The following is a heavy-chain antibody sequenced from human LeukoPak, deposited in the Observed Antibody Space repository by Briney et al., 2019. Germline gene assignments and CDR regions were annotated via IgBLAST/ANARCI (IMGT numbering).Heavy chain of an antibody. D-gene: IGHD1-26*01. J-gene: IGHJ4*02. CDR1: GFTFSGYA. CDR2: ISGSGEST. CDR3: ASRRLGAVDY. V-gene: IGHV3-23*01. Sequence: GGSLRLSCAASGFTFSGYAMAWVRQAPGKGLEGVSAISGSGESTYYADSARGRFTTSRDNSKNTVDLQMNSLRAEDTAVYYCASRRLGAVDYWGQGTLVTVSS.